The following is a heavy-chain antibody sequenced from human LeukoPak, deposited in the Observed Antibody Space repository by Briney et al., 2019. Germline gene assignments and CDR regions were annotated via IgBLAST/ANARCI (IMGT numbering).Heavy chain of an antibody. D-gene: IGHD3-22*01. CDR2: FYSTGST. CDR3: ARMIGDDAFDI. J-gene: IGHJ3*02. V-gene: IGHV4-4*07. CDR1: GGSISSYY. Sequence: TSETLSLTCTVSGGSISSYYWTWIRQPAGKGLEWIGRFYSTGSTNYNPSLKSRVTMSVDTSKNQFSLKLSSVTATDTAVYYCARMIGDDAFDIWGQGTMVTVSS.